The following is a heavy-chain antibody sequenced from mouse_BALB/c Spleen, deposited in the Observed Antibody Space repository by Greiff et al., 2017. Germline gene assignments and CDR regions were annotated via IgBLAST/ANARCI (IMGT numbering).Heavy chain of an antibody. D-gene: IGHD1-2*01. Sequence: QVTLKVSGPGILQPSQTLSLTCSFSGFSLSTSGMGVSWIRQPSGKGLEWLAHIYWDDDKRYNPSLKSRLTISKDTSSNQVFLKITSVDTADTATYYCARSHNYGAWFAYWGQGTLVTVSA. V-gene: IGHV8-12*01. J-gene: IGHJ3*01. CDR3: ARSHNYGAWFAY. CDR1: GFSLSTSGMG. CDR2: IYWDDDK.